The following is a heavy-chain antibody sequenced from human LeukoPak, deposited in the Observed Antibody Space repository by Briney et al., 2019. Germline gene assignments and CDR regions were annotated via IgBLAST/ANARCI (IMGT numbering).Heavy chain of an antibody. CDR3: ARASMGYSSSWYFDY. CDR1: GGSISSYY. CDR2: IYHSGSS. Sequence: ETLSLTCTVPGGSISSYYWSWIRQPPGKGLEWIGYIYHSGSSNYNPSLKSRVTISVDTSKKQFSLKLSSVTAADTAVYYCARASMGYSSSWYFDYWGQGTLVTVSS. D-gene: IGHD6-13*01. J-gene: IGHJ4*02. V-gene: IGHV4-59*01.